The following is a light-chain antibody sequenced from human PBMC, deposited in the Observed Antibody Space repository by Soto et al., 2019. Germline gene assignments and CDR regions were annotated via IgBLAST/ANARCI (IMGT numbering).Light chain of an antibody. Sequence: QSVLTQPASVSGSPGQSITISCTGTSSDVGGYNYVSWYQQHPGKAPKLMIYDVSNQPSGVSNRFSGSKSGNTASLTISGLQAEDEADYYCNSYRSGSTRVFGGGTQLTVL. CDR2: DVS. CDR3: NSYRSGSTRV. CDR1: SSDVGGYNY. V-gene: IGLV2-14*01. J-gene: IGLJ7*01.